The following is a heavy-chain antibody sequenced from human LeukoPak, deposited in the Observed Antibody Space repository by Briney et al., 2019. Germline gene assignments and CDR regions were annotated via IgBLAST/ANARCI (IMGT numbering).Heavy chain of an antibody. Sequence: ASVKVSCKASGYTFTSYGISWERQAPGQGLEWMGWISAYNGNTNYAQKLQGRVTMTTDTSTSTAYMELRSLRSDDTAVYYCARDLRVGARKVIDYWGQGTLVTVSS. D-gene: IGHD1-26*01. V-gene: IGHV1-18*01. CDR1: GYTFTSYG. J-gene: IGHJ4*02. CDR2: ISAYNGNT. CDR3: ARDLRVGARKVIDY.